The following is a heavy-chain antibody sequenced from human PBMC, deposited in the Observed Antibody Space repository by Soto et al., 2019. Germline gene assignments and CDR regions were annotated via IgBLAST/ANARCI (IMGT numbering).Heavy chain of an antibody. CDR1: GYTFNNYP. Sequence: QVHLVQSGPEVKEPGASVKVSCKASGYTFNNYPMHWVRQAPGQGLEWMGWINAANGNTRYSQKFQGRVTLTMDTSXXTAYMELSSLRSEDTAVYYCARKDYYGSGIYYFDYWGQGTLVTVSS. CDR2: INAANGNT. J-gene: IGHJ4*02. CDR3: ARKDYYGSGIYYFDY. V-gene: IGHV1-3*01. D-gene: IGHD3-10*01.